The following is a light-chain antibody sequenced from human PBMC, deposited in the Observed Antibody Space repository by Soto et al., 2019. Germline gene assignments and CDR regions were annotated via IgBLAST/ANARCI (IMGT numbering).Light chain of an antibody. Sequence: QSALTQPPSASGSPGQSVTISCTGSSSDIGRYNFVAWYQQHPGQAPKVILYDVVKRPSGVPDRFSGSKSGNTASLTVSGLQAEDEADYHCSSYAGSTTWVFGGGTKLTVL. CDR3: SSYAGSTTWV. V-gene: IGLV2-8*01. CDR2: DVV. CDR1: SSDIGRYNF. J-gene: IGLJ3*02.